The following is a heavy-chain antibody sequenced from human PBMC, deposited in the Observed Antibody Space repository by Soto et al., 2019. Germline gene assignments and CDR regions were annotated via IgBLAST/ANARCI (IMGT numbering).Heavy chain of an antibody. V-gene: IGHV3-33*01. CDR2: IWYDGSNK. CDR1: GFTFSSYG. J-gene: IGHJ4*02. D-gene: IGHD1-1*01. Sequence: PGGSLRLSCAASGFTFSSYGMHWVRQAPGKGLEWVAVIWYDGSNKYYADSVKGRFTISRDNSKNTLYLQMNSLRAEDTAVYYCARDGTTGTTQTLDYWGQGTLVTVPS. CDR3: ARDGTTGTTQTLDY.